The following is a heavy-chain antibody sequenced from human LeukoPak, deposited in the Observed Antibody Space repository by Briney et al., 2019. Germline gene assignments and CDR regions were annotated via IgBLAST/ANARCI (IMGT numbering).Heavy chain of an antibody. CDR2: IKQDGSEK. CDR1: GFIFSSYW. J-gene: IGHJ4*02. Sequence: GGSLRLSCAASGFIFSSYWMSWVRQAPGKGLEWVANIKQDGSEKYYVDSVKGRFTISRDNAKNSLYLQMNSLRAEDTAVYYCARHPSGWYYFDYWGQGTLVTVSS. CDR3: ARHPSGWYYFDY. V-gene: IGHV3-7*01. D-gene: IGHD6-19*01.